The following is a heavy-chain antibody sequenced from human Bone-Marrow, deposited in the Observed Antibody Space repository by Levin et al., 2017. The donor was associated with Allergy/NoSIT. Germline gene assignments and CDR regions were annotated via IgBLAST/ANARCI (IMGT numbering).Heavy chain of an antibody. Sequence: KISCKASGGTFSSYAISWVRQAPGQGLEWMGGIIPIFGTANYAQKFQGRVTITADESTSTAYMELSSLRSEDTAVYYCARSLRYCSSTSCIYYGMDVWGQGTTVTVSS. V-gene: IGHV1-69*01. D-gene: IGHD2-2*01. CDR2: IIPIFGTA. J-gene: IGHJ6*02. CDR3: ARSLRYCSSTSCIYYGMDV. CDR1: GGTFSSYA.